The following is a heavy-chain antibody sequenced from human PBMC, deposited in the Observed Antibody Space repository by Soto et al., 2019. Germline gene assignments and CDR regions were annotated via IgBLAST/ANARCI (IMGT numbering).Heavy chain of an antibody. CDR2: LSYDGSNK. J-gene: IGHJ5*02. CDR1: GFTFSSYG. Sequence: PGGSLRLSCAASGFTFSSYGMHWVRQAPGKGLEWVAVLSYDGSNKYYADSVKGRFTISRDNSKSTLYLQMNSLRAEDTAVYYCAKDSVVAATGWFDPWGQGTLVTVSS. CDR3: AKDSVVAATGWFDP. V-gene: IGHV3-30*18. D-gene: IGHD2-15*01.